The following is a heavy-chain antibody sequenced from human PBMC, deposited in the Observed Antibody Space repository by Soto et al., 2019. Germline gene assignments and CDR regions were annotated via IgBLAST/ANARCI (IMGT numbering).Heavy chain of an antibody. CDR3: ARDHHAVSNRAWLGYYMDV. D-gene: IGHD6-19*01. CDR1: GYTFTSYG. J-gene: IGHJ6*03. Sequence: QVQLVQSGAEVKKPGASVKVSCKASGYTFTSYGISWVRQAPGQGLEWMGWISAYNGNTNYAQKRQGRVTMTTDTSTSTSYMELRSLRSDDTAVYYCARDHHAVSNRAWLGYYMDVWGKGTTVTVAS. CDR2: ISAYNGNT. V-gene: IGHV1-18*01.